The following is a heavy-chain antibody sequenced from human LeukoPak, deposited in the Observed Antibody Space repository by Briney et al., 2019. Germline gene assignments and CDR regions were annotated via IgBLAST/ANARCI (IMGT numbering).Heavy chain of an antibody. Sequence: GGSLRLSCAASGFTFSSYGMHWVRQAPGKGLEWVAAIWYDGSIQYYADSVKGRFTISRDNSKNTLNLQMDSLRAEDTAVYYCARVVGDYYDSSGSNSYYFDYWGQGTLVTVSS. J-gene: IGHJ4*02. CDR1: GFTFSSYG. CDR3: ARVVGDYYDSSGSNSYYFDY. CDR2: IWYDGSIQ. V-gene: IGHV3-33*01. D-gene: IGHD3-22*01.